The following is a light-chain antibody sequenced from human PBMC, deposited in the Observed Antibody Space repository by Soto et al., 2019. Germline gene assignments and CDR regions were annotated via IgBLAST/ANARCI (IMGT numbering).Light chain of an antibody. CDR3: SSYTSSNTWV. J-gene: IGLJ3*02. V-gene: IGLV2-14*01. Sequence: QSALTQPASVSGSPGQSITISCTGTSSDVGGYRYVSWYQQYPGKAPKLMIYEVSNRPSGVSNRFSGSKSGNTASLTISGLQAEDEADYYCSSYTSSNTWVFGGGTKVTVL. CDR2: EVS. CDR1: SSDVGGYRY.